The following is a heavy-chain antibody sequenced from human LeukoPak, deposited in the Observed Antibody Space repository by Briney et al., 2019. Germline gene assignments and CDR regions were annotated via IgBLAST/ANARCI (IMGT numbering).Heavy chain of an antibody. J-gene: IGHJ4*02. CDR3: ARLNLGYGYFLEATKHDY. Sequence: GGSLGLSCAASGFTFSTYPMHWVRQAPGKGLEWVAVISYDDGTNKYYADSVKGRFTISRDNSKNTLYLQMNSLRAEDTAVYYCARLNLGYGYFLEATKHDYWGQGTLVTVSS. CDR2: ISYDDGTNK. CDR1: GFTFSTYP. D-gene: IGHD5-18*01. V-gene: IGHV3-30-3*01.